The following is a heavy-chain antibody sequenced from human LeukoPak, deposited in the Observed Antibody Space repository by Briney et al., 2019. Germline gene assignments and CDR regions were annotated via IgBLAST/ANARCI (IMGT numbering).Heavy chain of an antibody. CDR3: ARDRGVEMATSDAFDI. Sequence: SESLSLTCAVYGGSFSGYYWSWIRQPPGKGLEWIGEIHHSGSTNYNPSLKSRVTISTDTSKKQFSLNLSSVTAADTAVYYCARDRGVEMATSDAFDIWGQGTMVTVSS. V-gene: IGHV4-34*01. J-gene: IGHJ3*02. D-gene: IGHD5-24*01. CDR1: GGSFSGYY. CDR2: IHHSGST.